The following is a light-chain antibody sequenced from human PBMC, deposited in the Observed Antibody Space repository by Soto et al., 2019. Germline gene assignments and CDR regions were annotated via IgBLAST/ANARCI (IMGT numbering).Light chain of an antibody. Sequence: EIVMTQSPATLSVSPGDGATLSCRAGQSISTYLAWYQQKPGQPPRLLIYGASNRATGIPDRFSGSGSGTDFTLTISRLEPEDFAVYYCQQYGNSPPETFGQGTRLEIK. CDR3: QQYGNSPPET. CDR1: QSISTY. CDR2: GAS. J-gene: IGKJ5*01. V-gene: IGKV3-20*01.